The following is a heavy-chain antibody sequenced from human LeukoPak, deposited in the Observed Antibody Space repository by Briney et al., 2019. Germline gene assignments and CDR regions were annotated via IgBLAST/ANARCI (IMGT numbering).Heavy chain of an antibody. CDR1: GGSISSGSYY. Sequence: SQTLSLTCTVSGGSISSGSYYWSWIRQPAGKGLEWIGRIYTSGSTNYNPSLKCRVTISVDTSKNQFSLKLSSVTAADTAVYYCAREPSSSSDLWGQGTLVTVSS. CDR2: IYTSGST. CDR3: AREPSSSSDL. D-gene: IGHD6-6*01. J-gene: IGHJ5*02. V-gene: IGHV4-61*02.